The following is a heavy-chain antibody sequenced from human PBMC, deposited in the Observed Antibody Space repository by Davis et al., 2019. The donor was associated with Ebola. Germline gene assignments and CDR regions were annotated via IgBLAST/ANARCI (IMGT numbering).Heavy chain of an antibody. Sequence: SVKVSCKASGFTFTSSAMQWVRQARGQRLEWIGWIVLGSGNTNYAQKFQERVTITRDMSTSTAYMELSSLRSEDTAVYYCAAMTTVTTFYYYYGMDVWGQGATVTVSS. CDR2: IVLGSGNT. CDR3: AAMTTVTTFYYYYGMDV. J-gene: IGHJ6*02. D-gene: IGHD4-11*01. V-gene: IGHV1-58*02. CDR1: GFTFTSSA.